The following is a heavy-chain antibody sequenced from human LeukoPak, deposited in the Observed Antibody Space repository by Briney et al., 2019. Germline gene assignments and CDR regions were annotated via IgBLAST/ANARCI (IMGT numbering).Heavy chain of an antibody. CDR3: ARADCSSTSCLFDY. CDR1: GYSFTSYW. D-gene: IGHD2-2*01. V-gene: IGHV5-51*01. Sequence: GEALKISCKGSGYSFTSYWIGWVRQMPGKGLEWVGIIYPGDSDTRYSPSFQGQVTISADKSISTAYLQWSSLKASDTAMYYCARADCSSTSCLFDYWGQGTLVTVSS. J-gene: IGHJ4*02. CDR2: IYPGDSDT.